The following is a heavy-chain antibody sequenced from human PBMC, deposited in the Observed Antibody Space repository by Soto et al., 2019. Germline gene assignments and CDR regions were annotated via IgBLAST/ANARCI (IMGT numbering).Heavy chain of an antibody. V-gene: IGHV4-31*03. J-gene: IGHJ5*02. Sequence: QVQLQESGPGLVKPSQTLSLTCTVSGGASTDSAGYYWSWIRQHPGKGLEWIGHIYYTGNTHYNPSLQCRISISVDTSKNQFSLKLTSVTAADTAVYFCATAYYYGSGSFDAWGPGTLDTVSS. CDR3: ATAYYYGSGSFDA. CDR2: IYYTGNT. CDR1: GGASTDSAGYY. D-gene: IGHD3-10*01.